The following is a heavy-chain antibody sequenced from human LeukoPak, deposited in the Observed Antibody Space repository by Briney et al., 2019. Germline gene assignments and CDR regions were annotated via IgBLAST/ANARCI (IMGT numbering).Heavy chain of an antibody. V-gene: IGHV1-18*01. Sequence: ASVKVSCKASGYTFTSLGISWVRQAPGQGLEWMGCISGDNGNTHYAQKFQGRVTLTTDTSTSTAYMELRSLRSDDTAVYYCARDCDRSGYYCYWGQGTLVTVSS. J-gene: IGHJ4*02. CDR3: ARDCDRSGYYCY. D-gene: IGHD3-22*01. CDR1: GYTFTSLG. CDR2: ISGDNGNT.